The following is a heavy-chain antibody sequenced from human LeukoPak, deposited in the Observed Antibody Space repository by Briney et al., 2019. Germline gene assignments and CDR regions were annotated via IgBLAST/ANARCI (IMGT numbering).Heavy chain of an antibody. D-gene: IGHD6-13*01. CDR3: ARLNAAAVEYYFDY. CDR1: GYSFTSYW. Sequence: LGESLKISCKGPGYSFTSYWIGWVRQMPGKGLEWMGIIYPGDSDTRYSPSFQGQVTISADKSISTAYLQWSSLKASDTAMYYCARLNAAAVEYYFDYWGQGTLVTVSS. CDR2: IYPGDSDT. J-gene: IGHJ4*02. V-gene: IGHV5-51*01.